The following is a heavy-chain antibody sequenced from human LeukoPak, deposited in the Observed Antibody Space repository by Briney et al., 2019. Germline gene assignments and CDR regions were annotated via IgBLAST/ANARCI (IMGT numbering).Heavy chain of an antibody. CDR1: GYTFTGYY. CDR3: ARVLRFLEWSIAYYYYGMDV. V-gene: IGHV1-2*02. D-gene: IGHD3-3*01. Sequence: ASVKVSCKASGYTFTGYYMHWVRQAPGQGLEWMGWINPNSGGTSYAQKFQGRVTMTRDTSISTAYMELSRLRSDDTAVYYCARVLRFLEWSIAYYYYGMDVWGQGTTVTVSS. J-gene: IGHJ6*02. CDR2: INPNSGGT.